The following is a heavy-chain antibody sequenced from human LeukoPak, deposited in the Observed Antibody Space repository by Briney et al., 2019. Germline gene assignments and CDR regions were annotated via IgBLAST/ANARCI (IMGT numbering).Heavy chain of an antibody. Sequence: GGSLRLSCAASGFTFSSYWMSWVRQAPGKGLEWVANIKQDGSEKYYVDSVKGRFTISRDNAKNSLYLQMNSLRAEDTAVYYCAREGPGYSYGYVWHNAFDIWGQGTMVTVSS. CDR3: AREGPGYSYGYVWHNAFDI. V-gene: IGHV3-7*01. D-gene: IGHD5-18*01. J-gene: IGHJ3*02. CDR1: GFTFSSYW. CDR2: IKQDGSEK.